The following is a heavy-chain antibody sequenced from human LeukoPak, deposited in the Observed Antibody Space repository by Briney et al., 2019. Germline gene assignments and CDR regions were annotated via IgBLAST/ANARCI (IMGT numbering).Heavy chain of an antibody. Sequence: SETLSLTCTVSGGSISSSSYYWGWIRQPPGKGLEWIGSIYYSGSTYYNPSLKSRVTISVGTSKNQFSLKLSSVTAADTAVYYCARRRGCSGGSCYYFDYWGQGTLVTVSS. V-gene: IGHV4-39*01. J-gene: IGHJ4*02. CDR2: IYYSGST. CDR1: GGSISSSSYY. CDR3: ARRRGCSGGSCYYFDY. D-gene: IGHD2-15*01.